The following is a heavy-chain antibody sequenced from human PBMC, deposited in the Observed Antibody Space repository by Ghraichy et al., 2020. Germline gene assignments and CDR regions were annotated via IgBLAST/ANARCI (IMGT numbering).Heavy chain of an antibody. CDR3: VRVRSSGWPGDYYYYMDV. CDR1: GGSFSGYY. CDR2: INHSGST. D-gene: IGHD6-19*01. V-gene: IGHV4-34*01. Sequence: SETLSLTCAVYGGSFSGYYWSWIRQPPGKGLEWIGEINHSGSTNYNPSLKSRVTISVDTSKNQFSLKLSSVTAADTAVYYCVRVRSSGWPGDYYYYMDVWGKGTTVTVSS. J-gene: IGHJ6*03.